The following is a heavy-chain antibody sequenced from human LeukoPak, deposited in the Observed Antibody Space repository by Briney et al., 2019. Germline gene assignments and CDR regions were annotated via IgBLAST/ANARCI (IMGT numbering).Heavy chain of an antibody. CDR1: GFTFSSYS. CDR3: AREPYDSSGYPDY. D-gene: IGHD3-22*01. CDR2: ISSSSSYI. Sequence: GGSLRLSCAASGFTFSSYSMSWVRQARGKGREWVSSISSSSSYIYYADSVKGRFTISRDNAKNSLYLQMNSLRAEDTAVYYCAREPYDSSGYPDYWGQGTLVTVSS. V-gene: IGHV3-21*01. J-gene: IGHJ4*02.